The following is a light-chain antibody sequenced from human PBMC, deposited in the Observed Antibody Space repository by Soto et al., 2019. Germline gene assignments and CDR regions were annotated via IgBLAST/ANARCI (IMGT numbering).Light chain of an antibody. J-gene: IGKJ5*01. V-gene: IGKV3-11*02. CDR3: QHRTNWPSIS. CDR1: QSVSDY. Sequence: EIVLTQSPATLSLSPGETATFSCRASQSVSDYLAWYQHKPGQAPRLLTYGASNRATGVSARISGHGSGRDFSLTINGLEPEDSAVYYCQHRTNWPSISFGQGTRLEIK. CDR2: GAS.